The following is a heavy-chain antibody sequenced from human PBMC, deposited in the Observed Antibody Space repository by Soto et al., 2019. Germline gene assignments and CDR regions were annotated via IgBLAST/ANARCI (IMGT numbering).Heavy chain of an antibody. V-gene: IGHV1-46*01. CDR3: ARDSGSDYFDY. CDR1: GCTFTSYY. J-gene: IGHJ4*02. CDR2: INPSGGST. Sequence: GASVKGYCKASGCTFTSYYMHCVRQAPGQGLEWMGIINPSGGSTSYAQKFQGRVTMTRDTSTSTVYVELSSLRSEDTAVYYCARDSGSDYFDYWGQGTLVTVSS. D-gene: IGHD1-26*01.